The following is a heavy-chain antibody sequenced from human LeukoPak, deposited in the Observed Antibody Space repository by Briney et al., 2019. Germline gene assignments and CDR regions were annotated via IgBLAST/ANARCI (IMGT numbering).Heavy chain of an antibody. J-gene: IGHJ4*02. V-gene: IGHV3-30-3*01. D-gene: IGHD1-26*01. Sequence: GSLRLSCAASGFTFSSYAMHWVRQAPGKGLEWVAVISYDGSNKYYADSVKGRFTISRDNSKNTLYLQMNSLRAEDTAVYYCARGWEGTPYYFDYWGQGTLVTVSS. CDR1: GFTFSSYA. CDR3: ARGWEGTPYYFDY. CDR2: ISYDGSNK.